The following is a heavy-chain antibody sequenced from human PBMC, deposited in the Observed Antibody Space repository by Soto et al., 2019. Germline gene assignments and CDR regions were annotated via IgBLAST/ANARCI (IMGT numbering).Heavy chain of an antibody. V-gene: IGHV1-18*01. J-gene: IGHJ4*02. Sequence: ASVKVSCKSSGYTFTSYGYTWVRQAPGQGLEWLGWISPYFGKTNYAKKFQGRMTLTTDTSMGTAFMELKSLRSDDAAVYYCARDLQAVAGTTEYWGPGTIVIVSS. CDR2: ISPYFGKT. CDR1: GYTFTSYG. CDR3: ARDLQAVAGTTEY. D-gene: IGHD6-19*01.